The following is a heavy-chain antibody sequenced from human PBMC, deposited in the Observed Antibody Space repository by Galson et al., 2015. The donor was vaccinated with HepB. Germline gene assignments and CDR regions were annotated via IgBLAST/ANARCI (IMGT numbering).Heavy chain of an antibody. J-gene: IGHJ4*02. CDR3: ARGGAYYDSSGYPAGD. V-gene: IGHV1-2*02. D-gene: IGHD3-22*01. Sequence: SVKVSCKASGYTFTGYYMRWVRQAPGQGLEWMGWINPNSGGTNYAQKFQGRVTMTRDTSISTAYMELSRLRSDDTAVYYCARGGAYYDSSGYPAGDWGQGTLVTVSS. CDR1: GYTFTGYY. CDR2: INPNSGGT.